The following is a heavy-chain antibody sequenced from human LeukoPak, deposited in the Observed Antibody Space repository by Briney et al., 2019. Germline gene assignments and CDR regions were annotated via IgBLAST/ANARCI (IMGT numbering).Heavy chain of an antibody. J-gene: IGHJ6*02. CDR1: GGSISSYY. D-gene: IGHD1-7*01. CDR2: IYYSGST. Sequence: SETLSLTCTVSGGSISSYYWSWIRQPPGKGLGWIGYIYYSGSTDYNPSLKSRVTISVDTSKNQFSLKLSSVTAADTAVYYCARDNWNYGSSMDVWGQGTTVTVSS. V-gene: IGHV4-59*01. CDR3: ARDNWNYGSSMDV.